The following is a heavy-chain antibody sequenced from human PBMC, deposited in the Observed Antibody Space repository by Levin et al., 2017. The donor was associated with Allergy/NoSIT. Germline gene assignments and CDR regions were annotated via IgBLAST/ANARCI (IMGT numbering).Heavy chain of an antibody. D-gene: IGHD5-12*01. CDR1: GFTFSSYD. V-gene: IGHV3-13*01. CDR3: AREEATKGAFDS. CDR2: IGTAGDT. J-gene: IGHJ3*02. Sequence: ETLSLTCAASGFTFSSYDMHWVRQATGKGLEWVSAIGTAGDTYYPGSVKGRFTISRENAKNSLYLQMNSLRAGDTAVYYCAREEATKGAFDSWGQGTMVTVSS.